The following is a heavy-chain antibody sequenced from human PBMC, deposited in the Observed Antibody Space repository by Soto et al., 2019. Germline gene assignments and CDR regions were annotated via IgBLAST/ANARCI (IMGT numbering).Heavy chain of an antibody. V-gene: IGHV3-11*01. J-gene: IGHJ5*02. CDR1: GFTFSDYY. CDR2: ISSSGSTI. CDR3: AGTMTTLNWFDP. D-gene: IGHD4-17*01. Sequence: GGSLRLSCAASGFTFSDYYMSWIRQAPGKGLEWVSYISSSGSTIYYADSVKGRFTISRDNAKNSLYLQMNSLRAEDTAVYYCAGTMTTLNWFDPWGQGTLVTVSS.